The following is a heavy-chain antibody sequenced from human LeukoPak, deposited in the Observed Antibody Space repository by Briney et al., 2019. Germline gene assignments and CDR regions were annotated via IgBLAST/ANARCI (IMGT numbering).Heavy chain of an antibody. Sequence: ASVKVSCKASGYTFTSYGISWVRQAPGQGLEWMGWISAYNGNTNYAQKLQGRVTMTTDTSTSTAYMELRSLRSDDTAVYYCARDQRPKYSSPLDVWGKGTTVTVSA. V-gene: IGHV1-18*01. J-gene: IGHJ6*04. D-gene: IGHD6-6*01. CDR2: ISAYNGNT. CDR1: GYTFTSYG. CDR3: ARDQRPKYSSPLDV.